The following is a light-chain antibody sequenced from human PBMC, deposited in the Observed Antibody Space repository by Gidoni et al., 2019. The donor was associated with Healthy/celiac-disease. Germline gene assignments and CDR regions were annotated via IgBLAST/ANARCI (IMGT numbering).Light chain of an antibody. J-gene: IGLJ2*01. CDR3: AAWDDSLNGL. V-gene: IGLV1-44*01. CDR1: SSNIGSNT. CDR2: SNN. Sequence: QSVLTQPPSASGTPGQRVTISCSGSSSNIGSNTVNWYQQPPGTAPKLLLYSNNQRPSGVPDRFSGSNSGTSASLAISGLQSEDEADYYCAAWDDSLNGLFGGGTKLTVL.